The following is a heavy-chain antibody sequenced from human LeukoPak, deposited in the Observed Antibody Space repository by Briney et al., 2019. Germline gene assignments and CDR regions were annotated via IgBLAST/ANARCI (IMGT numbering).Heavy chain of an antibody. CDR3: ARAPRSVSGWYFDY. Sequence: KPSETLSLTCTVSGGSISSYYWSWIRQPPGKGLEWIGYIYYSGSTNYNPSLKSRVTISVDTSKNQFSLKLSSVTAADTAVYYCARAPRSVSGWYFDYWGQGTLVTVSS. V-gene: IGHV4-59*01. CDR2: IYYSGST. CDR1: GGSISSYY. D-gene: IGHD6-19*01. J-gene: IGHJ4*02.